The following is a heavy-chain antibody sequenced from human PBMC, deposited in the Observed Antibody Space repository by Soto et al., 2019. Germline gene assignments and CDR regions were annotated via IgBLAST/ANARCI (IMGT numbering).Heavy chain of an antibody. CDR2: INAGNGNT. J-gene: IGHJ4*02. V-gene: IGHV1-3*01. Sequence: QVQLVQSGAEVKKPGASVKVSCKASGYTFTSYAMHWVRQAPGQRLEWMGWINAGNGNTKYSQKFQGRVTITRDTSASTAYMELSRLRSEDTAVYYWASSIGVVTAADYWGQGTLVTVSS. D-gene: IGHD2-21*02. CDR3: ASSIGVVTAADY. CDR1: GYTFTSYA.